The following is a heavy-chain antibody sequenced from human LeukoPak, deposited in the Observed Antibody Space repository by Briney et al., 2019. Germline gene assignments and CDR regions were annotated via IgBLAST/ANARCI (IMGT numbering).Heavy chain of an antibody. V-gene: IGHV1-24*01. D-gene: IGHD2-21*02. CDR3: AAQLAYCGGDCYWDP. J-gene: IGHJ5*02. Sequence: ASVKVSCKVSGYTLTELSMHWVRQAPGKGLEWMGGFDPEDGETIYAQKFQGRVTMTEDTSTDTAYMELGSLRSEDTAVYYCAAQLAYCGGDCYWDPWGQGTLVTVSS. CDR1: GYTLTELS. CDR2: FDPEDGET.